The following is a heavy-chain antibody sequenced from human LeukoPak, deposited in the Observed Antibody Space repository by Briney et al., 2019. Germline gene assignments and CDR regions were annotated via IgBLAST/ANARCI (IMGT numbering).Heavy chain of an antibody. CDR1: GDRFTSYW. CDR2: IFPGDSDT. CDR3: ARRPLHSQTCLAP. V-gene: IGHV5-51*01. Sequence: GESLKISCKGYGDRFTSYWVAWVRQMPGKGLEWMGIIFPGDSDTRYSPSIQGQLTISVDRSISTAYLQWSSLKASDTAIYYCARRPLHSQTCLAPWGQGTLVTVSS. J-gene: IGHJ5*02.